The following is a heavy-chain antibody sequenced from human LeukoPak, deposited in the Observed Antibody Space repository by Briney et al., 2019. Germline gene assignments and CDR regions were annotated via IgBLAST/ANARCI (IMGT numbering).Heavy chain of an antibody. D-gene: IGHD4-17*01. CDR3: AKLFYGDPSYNWFDP. CDR2: TYYSGST. V-gene: IGHV4-59*01. CDR1: GGSFSGYY. J-gene: IGHJ5*02. Sequence: SETLSLTCAVYGGSFSGYYWSWIRQPPGKGLEWIGYTYYSGSTNYNPSLKSRVTISVDTSKNQFSLKLSSVTAADTAVYYCAKLFYGDPSYNWFDPWGQGTLVTVSS.